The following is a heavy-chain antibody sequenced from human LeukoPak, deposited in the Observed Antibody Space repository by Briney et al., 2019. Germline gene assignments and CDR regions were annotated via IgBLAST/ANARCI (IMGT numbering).Heavy chain of an antibody. J-gene: IGHJ4*02. CDR2: TYYRSKWYN. V-gene: IGHV6-1*01. Sequence: SQTLSLTCAISGDSVSGDSVAWNWIRQSPSRGLEWLGRTYYRSKWYNDYAASVKSRLSINPDTSKNQFPLHLNSVTPEDTAIYYCARDWRGYYYDCWGQGTLVTASS. CDR1: GDSVSGDSVA. CDR3: ARDWRGYYYDC.